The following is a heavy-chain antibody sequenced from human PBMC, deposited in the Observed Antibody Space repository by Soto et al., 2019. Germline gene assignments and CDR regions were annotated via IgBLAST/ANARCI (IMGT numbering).Heavy chain of an antibody. CDR2: IYHSGTT. V-gene: IGHV4-4*02. Sequence: PSETLSLTCAVSGGSISSSNWWRWVRQPPGKGLEWIGEIYHSGTTNYNSSLKSRVTISVDKSKNQFSLNLSSVTAADTAVYYCASRYCFGIRCYEYWGQGTLVTV. CDR3: ASRYCFGIRCYEY. D-gene: IGHD2-21*01. J-gene: IGHJ4*02. CDR1: GGSISSSNW.